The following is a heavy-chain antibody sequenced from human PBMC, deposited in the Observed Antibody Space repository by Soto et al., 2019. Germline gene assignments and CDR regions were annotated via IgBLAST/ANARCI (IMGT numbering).Heavy chain of an antibody. J-gene: IGHJ3*02. Sequence: QITLKESGPTLVKPTQTLTLTCTFSGFSLNTRAVGVGWIRQAPGKALEWLALINWNDDERYNPSLKDRLTITKDTSKTHVVLTMTNIGPVDTATYYCAHRHDLAGFDIWGQGTAVTVSS. CDR2: INWNDDE. V-gene: IGHV2-5*01. CDR1: GFSLNTRAVG. CDR3: AHRHDLAGFDI. D-gene: IGHD2-15*01.